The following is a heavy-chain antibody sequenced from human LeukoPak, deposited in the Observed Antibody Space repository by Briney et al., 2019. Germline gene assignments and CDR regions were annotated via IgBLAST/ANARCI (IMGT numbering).Heavy chain of an antibody. CDR3: ANLVGAIVDY. J-gene: IGHJ4*02. Sequence: SETLSLTCTVSGGSISSSSYYWGWIRQPPGKGLEWIISTYYSGSTYYNPSLKSRVTISVDTSKNQFSVKLSSVTAADTAVYYCANLVGAIVDYWGQGTVVTVSS. V-gene: IGHV4-39*07. D-gene: IGHD1-26*01. CDR2: TYYSGST. CDR1: GGSISSSSYY.